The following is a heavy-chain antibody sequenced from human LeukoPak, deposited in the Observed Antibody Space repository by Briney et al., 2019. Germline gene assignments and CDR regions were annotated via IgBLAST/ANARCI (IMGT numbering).Heavy chain of an antibody. Sequence: PGGSLRLSCAASGFTVGSNYMSWVRQAPGKGLEWVSVIYSGGSTYYADSVKGRFTISRDNSKNTLYLQMNSLRAEDTAVYYCATYSSSSRNYYYYYYMDVWGKGTTVTVSS. D-gene: IGHD6-6*01. CDR1: GFTVGSNY. CDR2: IYSGGST. J-gene: IGHJ6*03. V-gene: IGHV3-53*01. CDR3: ATYSSSSRNYYYYYYMDV.